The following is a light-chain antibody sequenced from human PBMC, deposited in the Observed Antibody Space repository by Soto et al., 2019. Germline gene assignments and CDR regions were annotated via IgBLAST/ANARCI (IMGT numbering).Light chain of an antibody. J-gene: IGLJ2*01. Sequence: QSAQTQPPSASGSPGQSVTISCTGTSSDVGGYNYVSWYQQHPGKAPKLMIYEVSKRPSGVPDRFSGSKSGNTASLTVSGLQAEDEADYYCSSYAGSTAVFGGGTKLTVL. V-gene: IGLV2-8*01. CDR2: EVS. CDR1: SSDVGGYNY. CDR3: SSYAGSTAV.